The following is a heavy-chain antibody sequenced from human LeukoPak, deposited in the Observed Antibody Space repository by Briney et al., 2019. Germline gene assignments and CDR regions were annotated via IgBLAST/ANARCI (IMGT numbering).Heavy chain of an antibody. Sequence: GASVKVSCKASGYTFTGYYMHWVRQAPGQGLEWMGWINPNSGGTNYAQKFQARVTITGDTSMTTAYMELSSLTSDDTAVYFCARGLPLGYCTYGVCYPPKHFDFWGQGTLVTVSS. CDR3: ARGLPLGYCTYGVCYPPKHFDF. CDR1: GYTFTGYY. J-gene: IGHJ4*02. D-gene: IGHD2-8*01. CDR2: INPNSGGT. V-gene: IGHV1-2*02.